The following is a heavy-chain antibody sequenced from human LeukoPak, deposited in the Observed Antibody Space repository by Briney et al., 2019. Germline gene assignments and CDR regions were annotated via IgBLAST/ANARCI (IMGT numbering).Heavy chain of an antibody. D-gene: IGHD1-26*01. CDR2: ISGSGGST. J-gene: IGHJ4*02. Sequence: SGGSLRLSCAASGFTFSSYAMSWVRQAPGKGLEWVSTISGSGGSTYYADSVKGRFTISRDNSKNTLYLQMNSLRAEDTAVYYCAKDRRRATPEYYFDYWGQGTLVTVSS. CDR3: AKDRRRATPEYYFDY. CDR1: GFTFSSYA. V-gene: IGHV3-23*01.